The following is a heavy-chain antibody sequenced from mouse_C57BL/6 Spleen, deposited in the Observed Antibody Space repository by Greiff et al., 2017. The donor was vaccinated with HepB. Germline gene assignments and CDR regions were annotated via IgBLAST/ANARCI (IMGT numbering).Heavy chain of an antibody. CDR1: GFTFSSYG. CDR3: ARQDYYGSSHYAMDY. J-gene: IGHJ4*01. Sequence: EVQLKESGGDLVKPGGSLKLSCAASGFTFSSYGMSWVRQTPDKRLEWVATISSGGSYTYYPDSVKGRFTISRDNAKNTLYLQMSSLKSEDTAMYYCARQDYYGSSHYAMDYWGQGTSVTVSS. V-gene: IGHV5-6*01. D-gene: IGHD1-1*01. CDR2: ISSGGSYT.